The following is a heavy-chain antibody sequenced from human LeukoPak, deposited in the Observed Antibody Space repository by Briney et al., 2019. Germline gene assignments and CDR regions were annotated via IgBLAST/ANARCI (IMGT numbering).Heavy chain of an antibody. CDR3: MMSLTAHYYYGMDV. J-gene: IGHJ6*02. V-gene: IGHV3-7*02. CDR1: GFTFSSYY. D-gene: IGHD2-21*02. Sequence: GGSLRLSCAASGFTFSSYYMAWVRQAPGKGLEWVANIKQDGSEKYYVDSVKGRFTISRDNTKNSLYLQMNSLRAEDTAVYHCMMSLTAHYYYGMDVWGQGTTVTVSS. CDR2: IKQDGSEK.